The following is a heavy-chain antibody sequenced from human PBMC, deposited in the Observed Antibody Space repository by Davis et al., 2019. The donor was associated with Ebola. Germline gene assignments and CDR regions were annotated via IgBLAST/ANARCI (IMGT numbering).Heavy chain of an antibody. D-gene: IGHD6-13*01. CDR3: SRVAAAGPKFYYYYYYMDV. J-gene: IGHJ6*03. Sequence: GESLKISCKGSGYSFTSYWIGWVRQMPGKGLEWMGIIYPGDSDTRYSPSFQGQVTISADKSISTAYLQWSSLKASDTAMYYCSRVAAAGPKFYYYYYYMDVWGKGTTVTVSS. V-gene: IGHV5-51*01. CDR2: IYPGDSDT. CDR1: GYSFTSYW.